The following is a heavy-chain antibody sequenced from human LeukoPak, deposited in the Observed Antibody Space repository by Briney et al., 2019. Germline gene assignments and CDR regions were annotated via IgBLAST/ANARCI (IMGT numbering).Heavy chain of an antibody. V-gene: IGHV4-59*01. CDR3: ARGSYYYDPFYAFDI. D-gene: IGHD3-22*01. CDR1: GGSISSYY. J-gene: IGHJ3*02. Sequence: SETLSLTCTVSGGSISSYYWSWIRQPPGKGLEWIGYIYYSGSTNYNPSLKSRVTISVDTSKNQFSLKLSSVTAADTAVYYCARGSYYYDPFYAFDIWGQGTMVTVSS. CDR2: IYYSGST.